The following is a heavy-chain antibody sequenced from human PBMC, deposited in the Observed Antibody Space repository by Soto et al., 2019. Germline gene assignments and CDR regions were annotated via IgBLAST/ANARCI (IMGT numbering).Heavy chain of an antibody. CDR2: IDPRSGAS. D-gene: IGHD3-10*01. Sequence: GASVKVSCKPSGYPFTDLYIHWVRQAPGLGLEWMGWIDPRSGASRKTQRFQGRFTLTRDTSTNTVYMELSSLRSDVTAVYFCARANYGHLDSWGQGTLVPVSS. V-gene: IGHV1-2*02. CDR3: ARANYGHLDS. CDR1: GYPFTDLY. J-gene: IGHJ4*02.